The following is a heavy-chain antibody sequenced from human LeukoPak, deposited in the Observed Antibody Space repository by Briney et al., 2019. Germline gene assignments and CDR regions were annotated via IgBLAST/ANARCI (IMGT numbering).Heavy chain of an antibody. Sequence: PGGSLRLSCAASGITFSSYVMSWVRQAPGKGLVWVSRIGSDGSSTRYADSVKGRFTISRDSAKNTLYLQMNSLSADDTAVYYCARAIGSGMGSYWFDPWGRGTLVTVSS. CDR2: IGSDGSST. CDR3: ARAIGSGMGSYWFDP. CDR1: GITFSSYV. J-gene: IGHJ5*02. D-gene: IGHD1-1*01. V-gene: IGHV3-74*01.